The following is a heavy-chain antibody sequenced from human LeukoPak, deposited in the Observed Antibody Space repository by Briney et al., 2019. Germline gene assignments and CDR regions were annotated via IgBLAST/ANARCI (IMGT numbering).Heavy chain of an antibody. CDR3: AREGVGSSGWYRWFDP. CDR2: IYTSGST. D-gene: IGHD6-19*01. CDR1: GGSISSYY. J-gene: IGHJ5*02. V-gene: IGHV4-4*07. Sequence: KPSETLSLTCTVSGGSISSYYWSWIRQPAGKGLEWIGRIYTSGSTNYDPSLKSRVTMSVDTSKNQFSLKLSSVTAADTAVYYCAREGVGSSGWYRWFDPWGQGTLVTVSS.